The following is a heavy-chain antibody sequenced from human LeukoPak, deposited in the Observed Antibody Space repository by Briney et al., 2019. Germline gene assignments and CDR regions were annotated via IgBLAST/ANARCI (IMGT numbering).Heavy chain of an antibody. CDR3: ARDSGTQGPYYYGLDV. J-gene: IGHJ6*02. Sequence: GGSLKLSCAASGSTLSISWMHWVRQVPGRGLVWVSRISSGGGSRDYADSVKGRFTISRDNAKITLYLQMNSLRPEDTAVYYCARDSGTQGPYYYGLDVWGQGTTVTVSS. D-gene: IGHD1-7*01. V-gene: IGHV3-74*01. CDR1: GSTLSISW. CDR2: ISSGGGSR.